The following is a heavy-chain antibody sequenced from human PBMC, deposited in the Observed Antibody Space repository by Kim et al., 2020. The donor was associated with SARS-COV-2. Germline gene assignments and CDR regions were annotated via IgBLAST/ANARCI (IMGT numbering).Heavy chain of an antibody. D-gene: IGHD6-19*01. CDR1: GFTFDDYA. V-gene: IGHV3-9*01. J-gene: IGHJ4*02. CDR3: AKDKRSLAVAGTLDY. Sequence: GGSLRLSCAASGFTFDDYAMHWVRQAPGQGLEWVSGISWNSGSIGYADSVKGRFTIPRDNAKNSLYLQMNSLRAEDTALYYCAKDKRSLAVAGTLDYWGQGALVTDSS. CDR2: ISWNSGSI.